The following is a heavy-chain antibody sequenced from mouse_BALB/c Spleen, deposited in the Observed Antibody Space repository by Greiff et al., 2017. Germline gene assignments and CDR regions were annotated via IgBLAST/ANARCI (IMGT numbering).Heavy chain of an antibody. D-gene: IGHD2-14*01. Sequence: EVMLVESGPGLVKPSQSLSLTCTVTGYSITSDYAWNWIRQFPGNKLEWMGYISYSGSTSYNPSLKSRISITRDTSKNQFFLQLNSVTTEDTATYYCARGGYRSDFDYWGQGTTLTVSS. J-gene: IGHJ2*01. V-gene: IGHV3-2*02. CDR2: ISYSGST. CDR1: GYSITSDYA. CDR3: ARGGYRSDFDY.